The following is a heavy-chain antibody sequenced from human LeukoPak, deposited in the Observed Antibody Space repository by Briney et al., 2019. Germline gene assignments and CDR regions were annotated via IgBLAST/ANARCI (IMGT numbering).Heavy chain of an antibody. CDR1: GGSFSGYY. CDR2: INHSGST. CDR3: ARVGNLDAFDI. V-gene: IGHV4-34*01. J-gene: IGHJ3*02. Sequence: SETLSLTCAVYGGSFSGYYWSWIRQPPGKGLEWIGEINHSGSTNYNPSLKSRVTISVDTSKNQFSLKLSSVTAADTAVYHCARVGNLDAFDIWGQGTMVTVSS. D-gene: IGHD4-23*01.